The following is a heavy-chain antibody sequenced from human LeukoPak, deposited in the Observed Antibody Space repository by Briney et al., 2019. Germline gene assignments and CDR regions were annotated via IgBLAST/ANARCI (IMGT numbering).Heavy chain of an antibody. Sequence: PGESLKISCKGLGYSFSTYWNAWVRQGPGKGLEWMGIIYPGGSETRYDPSFQGQVTISADTSTSTAYLQWSSLRASDTAMYYCARASRDGYNQNFDHWGQGTQVTVSS. CDR2: IYPGGSET. V-gene: IGHV5-51*01. D-gene: IGHD5-24*01. CDR1: GYSFSTYW. J-gene: IGHJ4*02. CDR3: ARASRDGYNQNFDH.